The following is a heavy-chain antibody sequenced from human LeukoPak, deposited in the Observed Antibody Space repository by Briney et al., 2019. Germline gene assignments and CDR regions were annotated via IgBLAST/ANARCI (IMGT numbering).Heavy chain of an antibody. CDR2: IYYSGNT. D-gene: IGHD3/OR15-3a*01. J-gene: IGHJ4*02. Sequence: SETLSLTCTVSGGSISSSSYYWGWIRQPPGKGLEWIGSIYYSGNTYYNASLKSQVSISIDTSKNQFSLRLTSVTAADTAVYYCARQTGSGLFILLGGQGTLVTVSS. V-gene: IGHV4-39*01. CDR1: GGSISSSSYY. CDR3: ARQTGSGLFILL.